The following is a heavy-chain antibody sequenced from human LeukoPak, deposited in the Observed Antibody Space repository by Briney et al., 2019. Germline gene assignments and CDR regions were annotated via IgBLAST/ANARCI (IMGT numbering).Heavy chain of an antibody. J-gene: IGHJ4*02. CDR2: TSGSGGSA. D-gene: IGHD3-3*01. Sequence: GGSLRLSCAASGFTFSSYAMSWVRQAPGKGLEWVSATSGSGGSASYADSVKGRFTISGDNSKNTLYLQMNTLRAEDTAVYYCTRRGVDFPYYFDYWGQGTLVTVSS. CDR3: TRRGVDFPYYFDY. CDR1: GFTFSSYA. V-gene: IGHV3-23*01.